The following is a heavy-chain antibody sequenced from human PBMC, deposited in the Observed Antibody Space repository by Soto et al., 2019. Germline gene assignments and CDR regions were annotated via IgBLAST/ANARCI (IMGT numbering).Heavy chain of an antibody. CDR3: AGPGYSSQDY. Sequence: PGGSLRLSCAASGFSFSSYTMTWVRQAPGKGLEWVSAITGSGGGTTFADSVKGRFTISRDNSKNTLYLQMNSLRAEDTAVYYCAGPGYSSQDYWGQGALVTVSS. CDR1: GFSFSSYT. J-gene: IGHJ4*02. V-gene: IGHV3-23*01. D-gene: IGHD5-18*01. CDR2: ITGSGGGT.